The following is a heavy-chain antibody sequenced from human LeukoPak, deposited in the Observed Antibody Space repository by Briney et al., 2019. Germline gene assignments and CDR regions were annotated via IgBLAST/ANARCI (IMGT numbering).Heavy chain of an antibody. Sequence: GGSLRLSCVASGFTFSSYGMHWVRQAPGKGLEWVAVIWYDGSNKYYADSVKGRFTISRDNSKNTLYLQMNSLRAEDTAVYYCARDRDSSGWYYYYYGMDVWGQGTTVTVSS. CDR2: IWYDGSNK. J-gene: IGHJ6*02. CDR1: GFTFSSYG. CDR3: ARDRDSSGWYYYYYGMDV. D-gene: IGHD6-19*01. V-gene: IGHV3-33*08.